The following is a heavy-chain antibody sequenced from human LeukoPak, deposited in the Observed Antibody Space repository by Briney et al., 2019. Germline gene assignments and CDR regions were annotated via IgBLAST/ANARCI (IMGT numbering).Heavy chain of an antibody. CDR3: ARDMFRGAPDYFDH. Sequence: GGSLRLSCAAPGFTFSSYPMHWVRQAPGKGLEWVAVIAYDGSIKLYTDSVKGRFTISRDDSKNTLYLQMNGLRAEDTAVYYCARDMFRGAPDYFDHWGQGTLVTVSS. CDR2: IAYDGSIK. J-gene: IGHJ4*02. D-gene: IGHD3-10*01. CDR1: GFTFSSYP. V-gene: IGHV3-30*10.